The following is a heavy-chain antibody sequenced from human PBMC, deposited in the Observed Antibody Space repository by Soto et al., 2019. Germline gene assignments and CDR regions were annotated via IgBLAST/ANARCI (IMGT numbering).Heavy chain of an antibody. CDR1: GFTFSSYT. CDR2: ISTGSSYI. CDR3: AREMKQLVQEGFLQH. D-gene: IGHD6-13*01. J-gene: IGHJ1*01. Sequence: SGGPLRLSCAASGFTFSSYTMHWVRQAPGKGLEWVSSISTGSSYIYYADSLKGRFTISRDNAGNSLYLQMNSLRAEDTAVYYCAREMKQLVQEGFLQHWGQGTLVTVSS. V-gene: IGHV3-21*01.